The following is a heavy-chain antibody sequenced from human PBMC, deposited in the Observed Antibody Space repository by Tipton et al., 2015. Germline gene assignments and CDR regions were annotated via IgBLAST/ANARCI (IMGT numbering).Heavy chain of an antibody. CDR1: GVSVTSGSYY. CDR2: IYYSGST. D-gene: IGHD6-6*01. V-gene: IGHV4-61*01. Sequence: TLSLTCDVSGVSVTSGSYYWSWIRQSPGKGLEWIGYIYYSGSTNYNPSLKSRVTISVDTSKNQFSLKLSSVTAADTAVYYCATLNAAALAYWGQGTLVTVSS. CDR3: ATLNAAALAY. J-gene: IGHJ4*02.